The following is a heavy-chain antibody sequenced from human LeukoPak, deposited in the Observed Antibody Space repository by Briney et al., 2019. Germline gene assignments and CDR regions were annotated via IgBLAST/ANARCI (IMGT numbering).Heavy chain of an antibody. CDR2: IRYDGSNK. V-gene: IGHV3-30*02. Sequence: GETLRLSCAASGFTFSSYGMHWVRQAPGKGLEWVAFIRYDGSNKYYVGSVKGRFTISRDNSKNTLYLQMNSLRAEDTAVYYCAKGSGWEVSYYYYYMDVWGKGTTVTISS. CDR3: AKGSGWEVSYYYYYMDV. CDR1: GFTFSSYG. D-gene: IGHD1-26*01. J-gene: IGHJ6*03.